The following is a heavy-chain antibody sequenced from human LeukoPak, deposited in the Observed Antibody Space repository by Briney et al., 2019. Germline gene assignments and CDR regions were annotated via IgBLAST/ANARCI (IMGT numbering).Heavy chain of an antibody. CDR2: INPSGGST. CDR3: ARGNKGYYDSSGYYGGYYFDY. D-gene: IGHD3-22*01. V-gene: IGHV1-46*01. Sequence: ASVKVSCKASGYTFTSYYMHWVRQAPGQGLEWMGIINPSGGSTSHAQKFQGRVTVTSDTSTSTVYMELSSLRSEDTAVYYCARGNKGYYDSSGYYGGYYFDYWGQGTLVTVSS. CDR1: GYTFTSYY. J-gene: IGHJ4*02.